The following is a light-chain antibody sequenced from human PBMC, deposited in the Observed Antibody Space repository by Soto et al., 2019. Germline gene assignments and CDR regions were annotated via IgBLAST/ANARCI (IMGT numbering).Light chain of an antibody. V-gene: IGKV1-5*03. Sequence: IQMTQSPSTLSASVGDRFTITCRASASISSWLAWYQQQPGKSPKLLIYKSSILENGVPSRFSGGGSGTEFTLTIRSLQHHDFATYYCQQYGAFGQGTKVDIK. CDR2: KSS. CDR1: ASISSW. CDR3: QQYGA. J-gene: IGKJ1*01.